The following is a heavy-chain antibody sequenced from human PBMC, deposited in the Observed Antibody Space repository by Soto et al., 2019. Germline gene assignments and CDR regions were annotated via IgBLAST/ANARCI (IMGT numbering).Heavy chain of an antibody. Sequence: PGGSLRLSCAASGFSFSDYAMHWARQAPGKGLEWVAVIWNDGSNEYYADSVKGRFIISRDNSKNTLYLLMNSLRAEDTAVFYCARGSGYYGSGSYYNVIDYWGQGTPVTVSS. CDR2: IWNDGSNE. V-gene: IGHV3-33*01. J-gene: IGHJ4*02. CDR1: GFSFSDYA. CDR3: ARGSGYYGSGSYYNVIDY. D-gene: IGHD3-10*01.